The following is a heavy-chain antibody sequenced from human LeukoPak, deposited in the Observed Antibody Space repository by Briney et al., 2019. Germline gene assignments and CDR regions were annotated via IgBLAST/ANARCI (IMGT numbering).Heavy chain of an antibody. D-gene: IGHD4-23*01. CDR3: AREIGGNNAFDI. Sequence: GGSLRLSCAASGFTFSSYSMNWVRQAPGKGLEWISYISSSSSTIYYADSVKGRFTISRDNAKNSLYLQMNSLRAEDTAAYYCAREIGGNNAFDIWGQGTMVTVSS. V-gene: IGHV3-48*01. CDR2: ISSSSSTI. J-gene: IGHJ3*02. CDR1: GFTFSSYS.